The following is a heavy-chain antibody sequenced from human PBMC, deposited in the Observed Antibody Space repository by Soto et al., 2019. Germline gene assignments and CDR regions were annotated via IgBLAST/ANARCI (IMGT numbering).Heavy chain of an antibody. CDR1: GGSFSGYY. V-gene: IGHV4-34*01. Sequence: SETLSLTCAVYGGSFSGYYWSWIRQPPGKGLEWIGEINHSGSTNYNPSLKSRVTISVDTSKNQFSLKLSSVTAADTAVYYCASFCSGGSCYHRTFDYWGQGTLVTAPQ. CDR2: INHSGST. J-gene: IGHJ4*02. D-gene: IGHD2-15*01. CDR3: ASFCSGGSCYHRTFDY.